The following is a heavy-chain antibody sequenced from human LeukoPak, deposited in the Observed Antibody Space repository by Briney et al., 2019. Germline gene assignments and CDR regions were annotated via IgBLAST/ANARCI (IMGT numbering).Heavy chain of an antibody. CDR1: GFTFPNYA. D-gene: IGHD1-1*01. V-gene: IGHV3-23*01. J-gene: IGHJ5*01. Sequence: PGGSLRLSCAASGFTFPNYAMSWVRQAPGKGLEWVSGIIAEFDTTYYADFVRGRFTISRDHSTNTLYLQMNRLRAEDTAMYYCAKDGTRTRYNWFDSWGQGTLVTVS. CDR3: AKDGTRTRYNWFDS. CDR2: IIAEFDTT.